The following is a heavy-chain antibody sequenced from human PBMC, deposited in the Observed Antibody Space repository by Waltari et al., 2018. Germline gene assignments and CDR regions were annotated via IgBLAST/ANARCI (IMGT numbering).Heavy chain of an antibody. CDR3: TTDLYYDFWSGRNAFDI. V-gene: IGHV3-15*01. Sequence: EVQLVESGGGLVKPGGSLRLSCAASGFTFSNAWMSWVRQAPGKGLEWVGRIKSKTDGGTTDYAAPVKGRFTISRDDSKNTLYLQMNSLKTEDAAVYYCTTDLYYDFWSGRNAFDIWGQGTMVTVSS. D-gene: IGHD3-3*01. CDR1: GFTFSNAW. J-gene: IGHJ3*02. CDR2: IKSKTDGGTT.